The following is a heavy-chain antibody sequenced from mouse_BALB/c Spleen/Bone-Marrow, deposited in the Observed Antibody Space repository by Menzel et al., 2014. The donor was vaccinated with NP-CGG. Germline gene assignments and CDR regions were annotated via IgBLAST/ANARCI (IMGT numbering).Heavy chain of an antibody. J-gene: IGHJ2*01. CDR3: ARDYYGSSDY. V-gene: IGHV5-6-3*01. D-gene: IGHD1-1*01. CDR1: GFTFXSYG. Sequence: EVQRVESGGGLVQPGGSLKLSCAASGFTFXSYGMSWVRQTPDKRLGLVATINSNGGSTYYPDSVKGRFTISRDNAKNTLYLQMGSLKSEDTAMYYRARDYYGSSDYWGQGTTLTVSS. CDR2: INSNGGST.